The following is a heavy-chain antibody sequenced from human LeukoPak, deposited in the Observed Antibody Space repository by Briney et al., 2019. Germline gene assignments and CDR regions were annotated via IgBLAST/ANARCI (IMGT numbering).Heavy chain of an antibody. Sequence: GASVKVSCKASGYTFTSYGIGWVRQAPGQGLEWMGWISAYNGNTNYAQKLQGRVTMTTDTSTSTAHMELRSLRSDDTAVYYCARDFGGSPKGYFDLWGRGTLVTVSS. CDR3: ARDFGGSPKGYFDL. CDR2: ISAYNGNT. V-gene: IGHV1-18*01. J-gene: IGHJ2*01. D-gene: IGHD3-10*01. CDR1: GYTFTSYG.